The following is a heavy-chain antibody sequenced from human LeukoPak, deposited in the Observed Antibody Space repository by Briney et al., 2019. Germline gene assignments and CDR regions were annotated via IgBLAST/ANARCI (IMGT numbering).Heavy chain of an antibody. D-gene: IGHD5-24*01. CDR2: ISPSGADT. CDR1: GSTFTNYA. J-gene: IGHJ3*02. CDR3: TRRAYNWGAFDI. Sequence: GGSLRLSCAASGSTFTNYAMNWVRQAPGKGLEWVSTISPSGADTYYADSVKGRFTISRDISKNTLYLQMNSLRAEDTAVYYCTRRAYNWGAFDIWGQGTMVTVSS. V-gene: IGHV3-23*01.